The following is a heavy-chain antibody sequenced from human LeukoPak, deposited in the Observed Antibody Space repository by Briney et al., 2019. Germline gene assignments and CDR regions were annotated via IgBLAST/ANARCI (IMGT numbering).Heavy chain of an antibody. CDR3: ARDQRYFDWLNGLDY. CDR2: IYHSGST. J-gene: IGHJ4*02. D-gene: IGHD3-9*01. CDR1: GGSISSSNW. V-gene: IGHV4-4*02. Sequence: PSETLSLTCAVSGGSISSSNWWSWVRPPPGKGLEWIGEIYHSGSTNYNPSLKSRVTISVDKSKNQFSLKLSSVTAADTAVYYCARDQRYFDWLNGLDYWGQGTLVTVSS.